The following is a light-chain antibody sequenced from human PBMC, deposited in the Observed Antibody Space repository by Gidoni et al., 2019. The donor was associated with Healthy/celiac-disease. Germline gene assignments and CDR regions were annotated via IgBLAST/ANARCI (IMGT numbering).Light chain of an antibody. Sequence: VLTQSPATLSLSPGERATLSCRASQSVSSYLAWYQQKPGQAPRLLIYDASNRATGIPARFSGSGSGADFTLTISSLEPEDVAVYCCQQSSNWLTFGGGTKVEIK. V-gene: IGKV3-11*01. CDR1: QSVSSY. CDR2: DAS. CDR3: QQSSNWLT. J-gene: IGKJ4*01.